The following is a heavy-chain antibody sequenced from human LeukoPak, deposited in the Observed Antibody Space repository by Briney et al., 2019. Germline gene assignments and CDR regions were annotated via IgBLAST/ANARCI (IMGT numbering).Heavy chain of an antibody. CDR2: INHRGST. V-gene: IGHV4-34*01. CDR3: ARGPTPWFDP. CDR1: GGSFSGYY. Sequence: PSETLSLTCAVYGGSFSGYYWSWIRQPPGKGLEWIGEINHRGSTNYNPSLKSRVTISVDTSKNQCSLKLSSVTAADTAVYYCARGPTPWFDPWGQGTLVTVSS. J-gene: IGHJ5*02.